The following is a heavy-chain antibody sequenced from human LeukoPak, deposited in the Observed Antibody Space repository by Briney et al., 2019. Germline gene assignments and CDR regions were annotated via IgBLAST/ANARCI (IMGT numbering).Heavy chain of an antibody. D-gene: IGHD6-13*01. CDR2: INPSGGST. Sequence: ASVKVSCKASGYTFTSYYMHWVRQAPGQGLEWMGIINPSGGSTSYAQKFHGRVTMTRDTSTSTVYMELSSLRSEDTAVYYCARDTPEIAAAFYWGQGTLVTVSS. CDR3: ARDTPEIAAAFY. V-gene: IGHV1-46*01. CDR1: GYTFTSYY. J-gene: IGHJ4*02.